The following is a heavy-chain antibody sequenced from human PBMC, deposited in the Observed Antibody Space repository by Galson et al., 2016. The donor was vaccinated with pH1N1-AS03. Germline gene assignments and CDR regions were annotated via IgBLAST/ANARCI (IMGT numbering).Heavy chain of an antibody. J-gene: IGHJ4*02. CDR1: GDSFSNYY. Sequence: ETLSLTCTISGDSFSNYYWSWIRETPGRGLEWIGYIYYTGNTKNNPSLESRVIISLDTSKDQFSLTLKSVTAADTAVYYCARAGPSGYADFDYWSQGILVTVSS. V-gene: IGHV4-59*01. D-gene: IGHD3-22*01. CDR2: IYYTGNT. CDR3: ARAGPSGYADFDY.